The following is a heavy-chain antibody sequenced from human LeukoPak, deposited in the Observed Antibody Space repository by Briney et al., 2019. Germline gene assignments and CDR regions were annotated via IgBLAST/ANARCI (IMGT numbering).Heavy chain of an antibody. D-gene: IGHD6-6*01. CDR3: ARETYSSSTPRKNWFDP. Sequence: SVKVSCKASGGTFSSYAISWVRQAPGQGLEWMGRIVPILGIANYAQKFQGRVTITADKSTSTAYMELSSLRSEDTAVYYCARETYSSSTPRKNWFDPWGQGTLVTVSS. J-gene: IGHJ5*02. CDR1: GGTFSSYA. CDR2: IVPILGIA. V-gene: IGHV1-69*04.